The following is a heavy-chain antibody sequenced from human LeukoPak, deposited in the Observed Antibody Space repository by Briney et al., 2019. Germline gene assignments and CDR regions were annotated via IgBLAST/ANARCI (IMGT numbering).Heavy chain of an antibody. J-gene: IGHJ4*02. CDR3: ARVGAPYYYDSSGRCLDY. CDR2: ISSSGSII. D-gene: IGHD3-22*01. Sequence: GGSLRLSCAASGFTFSSYEMNWVRQAPGKGLEWVSYISSSGSIIYYADSVKGRFTISRDNAKNSLYLQMNSLRAEDTAVYYCARVGAPYYYDSSGRCLDYWRQGTLVTVSS. CDR1: GFTFSSYE. V-gene: IGHV3-48*03.